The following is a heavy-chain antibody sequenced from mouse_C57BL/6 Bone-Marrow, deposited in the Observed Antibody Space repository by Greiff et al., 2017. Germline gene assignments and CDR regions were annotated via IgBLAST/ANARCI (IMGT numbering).Heavy chain of an antibody. D-gene: IGHD1-1*01. J-gene: IGHJ3*01. CDR1: GYTFTDYE. Sequence: QVQLQQSGAELVRPGASVTLSCKASGYTFTDYEMHWVKQTPVQGLEWIGAIDPETGGTAYNQKFKGKAILTADKSSSTAYMELRSLTSEDSAVYYCTKMSSDNTLTYWGQGTLVTVS. CDR3: TKMSSDNTLTY. V-gene: IGHV1-15*01. CDR2: IDPETGGT.